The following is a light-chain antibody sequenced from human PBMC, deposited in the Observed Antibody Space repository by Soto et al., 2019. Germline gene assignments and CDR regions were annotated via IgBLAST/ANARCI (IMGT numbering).Light chain of an antibody. CDR2: GDS. V-gene: IGLV1-40*01. CDR3: RSYDSSLSGSV. Sequence: QSVLTQPPSVSGSPGQRVTISCTGSSSNIGAGYDVHWYQQLPGTAPKLLIYGDSNRPSGVPDRLSGSKSGTSASPAITGLQADDEADYYCRSYDSSLSGSVFGGGTKLTVL. CDR1: SSNIGAGYD. J-gene: IGLJ3*02.